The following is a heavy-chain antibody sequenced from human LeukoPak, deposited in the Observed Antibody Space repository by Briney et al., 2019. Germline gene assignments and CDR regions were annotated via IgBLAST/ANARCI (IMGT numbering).Heavy chain of an antibody. CDR2: IKQDGSEK. J-gene: IGHJ4*02. D-gene: IGHD5-24*01. CDR1: GFTCSTYW. Sequence: GGSLRLSCAASGFTCSTYWMSWVRQAPGKGLEWVANIKQDGSEKYYVGSVEGRFTISRDNAKNSLYLRMDSLRAEDTAVYYCARTQKRGPYYFDCWGQGTLVTVSS. V-gene: IGHV3-7*05. CDR3: ARTQKRGPYYFDC.